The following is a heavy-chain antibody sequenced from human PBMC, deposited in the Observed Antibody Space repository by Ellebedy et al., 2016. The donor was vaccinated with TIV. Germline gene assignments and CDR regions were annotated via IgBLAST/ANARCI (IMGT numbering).Heavy chain of an antibody. D-gene: IGHD3-10*01. CDR3: HAPSGYNLNYYYYGRNV. V-gene: IGHV3-15*01. CDR2: IKSRPDGGTP. Sequence: GESLKISCAASGFTFSNAWMTWVRQAPGKGLEWVGRIKSRPDGGTPDYAAAVKGRFIISRDDSQKTLYLQMNSLRTDDTGVYYCHAPSGYNLNYYYYGRNVWGHGTTVTVSS. CDR1: GFTFSNAW. J-gene: IGHJ6*02.